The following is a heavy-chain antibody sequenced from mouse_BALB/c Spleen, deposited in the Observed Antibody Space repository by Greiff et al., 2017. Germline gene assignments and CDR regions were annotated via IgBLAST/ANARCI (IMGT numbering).Heavy chain of an antibody. Sequence: QVHVKQSGAELVRPGTSVKVSCKASGYAFTNYLIEWVKQRPGQGLEWIGVINPGSGGTNYNEKFKGKATLTADKSSSTAYMQLSSLTSDDSAVYFCARSMITTHYYAMDYWGQGTSVTVSS. CDR3: ARSMITTHYYAMDY. D-gene: IGHD2-4*01. CDR2: INPGSGGT. J-gene: IGHJ4*01. CDR1: GYAFTNYL. V-gene: IGHV1-54*03.